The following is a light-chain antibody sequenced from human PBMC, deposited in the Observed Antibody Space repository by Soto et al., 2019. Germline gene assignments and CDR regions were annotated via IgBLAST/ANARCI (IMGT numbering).Light chain of an antibody. Sequence: QSVLTQPPSVSAAPGQKVTISCSGSSSNIGNNYVSWYQQLPGTAPKLLIYDNNKRPSGIPDRFSGSKSGTSATLGITGLQTGDEADYHCGTWDSSLSAVVFGGGTKLPVL. J-gene: IGLJ2*01. CDR2: DNN. V-gene: IGLV1-51*01. CDR3: GTWDSSLSAVV. CDR1: SSNIGNNY.